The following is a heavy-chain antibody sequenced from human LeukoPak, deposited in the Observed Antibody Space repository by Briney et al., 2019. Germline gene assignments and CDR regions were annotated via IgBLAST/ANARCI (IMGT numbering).Heavy chain of an antibody. CDR1: GFTFSSHW. Sequence: GGSLRLSCAASGFTFSSHWMSWVRQAPGKGLKWVANIKQDGSEKYYVDSVKGRFTISRDNAKNSLYLQMNSLRAEDTAVYYCARGGDPYYDFWDINTGDYWGQGTLVTVSS. CDR3: ARGGDPYYDFWDINTGDY. CDR2: IKQDGSEK. J-gene: IGHJ4*02. V-gene: IGHV3-7*01. D-gene: IGHD3-3*01.